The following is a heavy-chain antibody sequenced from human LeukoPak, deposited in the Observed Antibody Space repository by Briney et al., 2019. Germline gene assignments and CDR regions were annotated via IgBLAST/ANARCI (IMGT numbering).Heavy chain of an antibody. CDR3: ARGLPADLMDV. J-gene: IGHJ6*04. D-gene: IGHD3-3*01. CDR1: GGTFSNYV. Sequence: SVKVSCKASGGTFSNYVINWVRQAPGQGLEWMGGIIPIFATADYAQKFQGRVTITADESTSTAYMELSSLRSDDTAVYYCARGLPADLMDVWGKGTTVTVSS. V-gene: IGHV1-69*01. CDR2: IIPIFATA.